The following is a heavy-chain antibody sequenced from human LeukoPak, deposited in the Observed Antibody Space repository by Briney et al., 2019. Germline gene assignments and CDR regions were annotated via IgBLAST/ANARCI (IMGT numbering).Heavy chain of an antibody. CDR1: GGTFSSYA. V-gene: IGHV1-69*06. Sequence: SVKVSCKASGGTFSSYAISWVRQAPGQGLEWMGGIIPIFGTANYAQKFQGRVTITADKSTSTAYMELSSLRSEDTAVYYCARVLIAVAGTLDYGGQGTLVTVSS. J-gene: IGHJ4*02. D-gene: IGHD6-19*01. CDR2: IIPIFGTA. CDR3: ARVLIAVAGTLDY.